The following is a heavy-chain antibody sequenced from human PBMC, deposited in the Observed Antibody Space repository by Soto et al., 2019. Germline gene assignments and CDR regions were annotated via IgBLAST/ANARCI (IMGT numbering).Heavy chain of an antibody. D-gene: IGHD3-3*01. J-gene: IGHJ6*02. CDR1: GFTFSSCD. CDR2: IGTAGDT. V-gene: IGHV3-13*01. Sequence: GGSLRLSCAASGFTFSSCDMHWVRQATGKGLEWVSAIGTAGDTYYPGSVKGRFTISRENAKNSLYLQMNSLRAEDTAVYYCARDRAISPFNYYGMDVWGQGTTVTVSS. CDR3: ARDRAISPFNYYGMDV.